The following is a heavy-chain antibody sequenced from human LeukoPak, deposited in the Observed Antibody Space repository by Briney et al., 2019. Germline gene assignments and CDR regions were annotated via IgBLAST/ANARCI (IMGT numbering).Heavy chain of an antibody. D-gene: IGHD6-19*01. V-gene: IGHV4-39*07. CDR1: GGSISSSSYY. Sequence: PSETLSLTCTVSGGSISSSSYYWGWIRQPPGKGLEWIGSIYYSGSTYYNPSLKSRVTISVDTSKNQFSLKLSSVTAADTAVYYCASTEGSGWYQDGHAFDIWGQGTMVTVSS. CDR3: ASTEGSGWYQDGHAFDI. J-gene: IGHJ3*02. CDR2: IYYSGST.